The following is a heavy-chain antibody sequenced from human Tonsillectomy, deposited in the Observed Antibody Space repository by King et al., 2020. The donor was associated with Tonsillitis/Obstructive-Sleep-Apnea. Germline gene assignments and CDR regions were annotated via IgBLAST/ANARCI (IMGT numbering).Heavy chain of an antibody. CDR1: GFTISSYW. V-gene: IGHV3-7*01. D-gene: IGHD3-16*01. CDR3: AREGGHGMGFDY. J-gene: IGHJ4*02. CDR2: IKQDGSEK. Sequence: VQLVESGGGLVQSGGSLRLSCAASGFTISSYWMSWVRQAPGKGLEWVANIKQDGSEKHYVDAVKGRFTISRDNAKNSLYLKLNSLRAEDTAVYYCAREGGHGMGFDYWGQGTLVTDSS.